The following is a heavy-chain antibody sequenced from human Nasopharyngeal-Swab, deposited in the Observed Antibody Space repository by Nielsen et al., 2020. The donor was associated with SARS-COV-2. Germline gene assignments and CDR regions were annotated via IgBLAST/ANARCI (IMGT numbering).Heavy chain of an antibody. CDR2: ISTSGTTI. J-gene: IGHJ4*02. D-gene: IGHD4-11*01. CDR3: ARDSYTNGLVKTF. V-gene: IGHV3-11*04. CDR1: GFIFSDYY. Sequence: GSLRLSCAASGFIFSDYYMSWVRQAPGKGLEWVSYISTSGTTIYYADSVKGRFTISRGNAKNSLYLQMNSLRAEDTAVYYCARDSYTNGLVKTFWGQGTLVTVSS.